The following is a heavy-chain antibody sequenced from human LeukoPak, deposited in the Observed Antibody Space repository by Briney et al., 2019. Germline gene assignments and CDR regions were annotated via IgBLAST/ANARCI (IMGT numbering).Heavy chain of an antibody. CDR3: ARAGVTASIFDY. J-gene: IGHJ4*02. D-gene: IGHD2-21*02. Sequence: GGSLRLSCAASGFTFSSYEMNWVRQAPGKGLEWVSYISSSGSTIYYADSVKGRFTISRDNAKNSLYLQMNSLRAEDTAVYYCARAGVTASIFDYWGQGTLVTVSS. CDR2: ISSSGSTI. V-gene: IGHV3-48*03. CDR1: GFTFSSYE.